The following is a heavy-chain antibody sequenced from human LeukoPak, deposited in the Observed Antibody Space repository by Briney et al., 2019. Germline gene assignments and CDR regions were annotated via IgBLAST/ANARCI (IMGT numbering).Heavy chain of an antibody. CDR2: ISAYNGNT. CDR1: GYTFTSYG. D-gene: IGHD3-10*01. J-gene: IGHJ4*02. CDR3: ARDRNYGSGGDY. Sequence: ASVKVSCKASGYTFTSYGISWVPQAPGQELEWMGWISAYNGNTNYAQKLQGRVTMTTDTSTSTAYMELRSLRSDDTAVYYCARDRNYGSGGDYWGQGTLVTVSS. V-gene: IGHV1-18*01.